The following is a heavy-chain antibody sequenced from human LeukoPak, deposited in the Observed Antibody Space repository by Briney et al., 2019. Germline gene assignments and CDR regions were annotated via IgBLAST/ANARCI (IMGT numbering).Heavy chain of an antibody. CDR3: AKDDNSWSLDY. D-gene: IGHD6-13*01. Sequence: GGSLRLSCAASGFTFSHYWMSWVRQPPGKGLERVASIKQDGSQKYYGDSVKGRFTISRDNAKNSLYLQMNRLRAEYTAFYYCAKDDNSWSLDYWGQGTLVTVSS. CDR1: GFTFSHYW. J-gene: IGHJ4*02. V-gene: IGHV3-7*01. CDR2: IKQDGSQK.